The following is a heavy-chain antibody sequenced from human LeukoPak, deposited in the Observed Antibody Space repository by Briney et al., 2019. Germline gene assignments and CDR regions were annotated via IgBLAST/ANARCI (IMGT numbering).Heavy chain of an antibody. CDR3: ASIYDSSGYYYYYFDC. J-gene: IGHJ4*02. Sequence: GESLKISCKGSGYSFTSYWIGWVRQMPGKGLEWMGIIYPGDSDTRYSPSFQGQVTISADKSISTAYLQWSSLRSEDTAVYYCASIYDSSGYYYYYFDCWGQGTLVTVSS. CDR1: GYSFTSYW. D-gene: IGHD3-22*01. V-gene: IGHV5-51*01. CDR2: IYPGDSDT.